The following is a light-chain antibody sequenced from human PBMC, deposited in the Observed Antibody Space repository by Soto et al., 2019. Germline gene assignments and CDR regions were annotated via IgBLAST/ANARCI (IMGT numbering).Light chain of an antibody. V-gene: IGKV3D-15*01. Sequence: EIVLTQSPDTLSVSPGERAILSCRASQTVGSNLAWYQQKPGQAPRLLIYGASTRASDTPARFSGSGSVTEFALTISSLQSEDFAVYYCQQYNNWPITFGQGTRLENK. J-gene: IGKJ5*01. CDR1: QTVGSN. CDR2: GAS. CDR3: QQYNNWPIT.